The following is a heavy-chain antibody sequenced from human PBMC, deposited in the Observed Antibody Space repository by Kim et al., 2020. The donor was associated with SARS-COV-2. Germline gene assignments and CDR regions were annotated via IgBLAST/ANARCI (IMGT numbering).Heavy chain of an antibody. V-gene: IGHV4-59*13. CDR3: ASSIAVAGYFDY. CDR1: GGSISSYY. J-gene: IGHJ4*02. Sequence: PETLSLTCTVSGGSISSYYWSWIRQPPGKGLEWIGYIYYSGSTNYNPSLKSRVTISVDTSKNQFSLKLSSVTAADTAVYYCASSIAVAGYFDYWGQGTLVTVSS. CDR2: IYYSGST. D-gene: IGHD6-19*01.